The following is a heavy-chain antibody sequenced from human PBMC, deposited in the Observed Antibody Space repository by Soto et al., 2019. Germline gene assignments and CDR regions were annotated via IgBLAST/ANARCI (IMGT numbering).Heavy chain of an antibody. Sequence: KASETLSLTCTVSGGSISSSSYYWGWIRQPPGKGLEWIGSIYYSGSTYYNPSLKSRVTISVDTSKNQFSLKLSSVTAADTAVYYCARRSSRITMVRGVKGNYHYMDVWGKGTTVTVSS. CDR3: ARRSSRITMVRGVKGNYHYMDV. V-gene: IGHV4-39*01. CDR1: GGSISSSSYY. CDR2: IYYSGST. D-gene: IGHD3-10*01. J-gene: IGHJ6*03.